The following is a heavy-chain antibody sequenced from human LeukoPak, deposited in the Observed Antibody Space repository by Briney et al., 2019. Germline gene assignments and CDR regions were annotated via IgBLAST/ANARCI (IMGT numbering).Heavy chain of an antibody. Sequence: GGSLRLSCAASGFTFSSYSMNWVRQAPGKGLEWVSAISGSGGSTYYADSVKGRFTISRDNAKNSLYLQMNSLRAEDMALYYCAKGRGSGYFTSYFDYWGQGTLVTVSS. CDR3: AKGRGSGYFTSYFDY. CDR1: GFTFSSYS. D-gene: IGHD3-22*01. J-gene: IGHJ4*02. V-gene: IGHV3-21*04. CDR2: ISGSGGST.